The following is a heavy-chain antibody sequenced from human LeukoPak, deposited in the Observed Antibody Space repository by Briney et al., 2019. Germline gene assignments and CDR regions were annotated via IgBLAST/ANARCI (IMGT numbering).Heavy chain of an antibody. CDR2: INDSGST. J-gene: IGHJ5*02. V-gene: IGHV4-34*01. D-gene: IGHD3-9*01. CDR3: ARERRGYDILTGQPFDP. CDR1: GGSFSGFY. Sequence: SETLSLTCAVYGGSFSGFYWSWVRQFAGKGLEWIGEINDSGSTNYIPSLKSRVTISVDRSKNQFSLWLSSVTAADTAVYYCARERRGYDILTGQPFDPWGQGTLVTVSS.